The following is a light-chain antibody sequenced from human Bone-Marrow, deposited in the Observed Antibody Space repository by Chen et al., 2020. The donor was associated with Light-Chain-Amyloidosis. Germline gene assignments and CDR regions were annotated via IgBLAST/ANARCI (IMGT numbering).Light chain of an antibody. CDR2: AAS. V-gene: IGKV1-9*01. CDR3: QQLNSYPWT. CDR1: QGISSY. J-gene: IGKJ1*01. Sequence: DIQLTQSPSFLSASVGDRVTITCRASQGISSYLAWYQQNPGKAPKLLIYAASTLQSGVPSRFSGSGSGTEFTLTISSLQPEDFATYYCQQLNSYPWTFGQGTKVDIK.